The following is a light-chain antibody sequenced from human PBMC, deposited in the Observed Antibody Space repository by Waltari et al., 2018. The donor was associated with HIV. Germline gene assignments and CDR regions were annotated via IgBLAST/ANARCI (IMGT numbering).Light chain of an antibody. V-gene: IGKV3-15*01. Sequence: EIVMTQYPATLSVSPGERATLSCRASQSVSSNLAWYQQKPGQAPRLLIHGASTRATGIPARFSGSGSGTEFTLTISSLQSEDFAVYYCQQYNNWPPFTFGPGTKVDIK. CDR3: QQYNNWPPFT. CDR2: GAS. CDR1: QSVSSN. J-gene: IGKJ3*01.